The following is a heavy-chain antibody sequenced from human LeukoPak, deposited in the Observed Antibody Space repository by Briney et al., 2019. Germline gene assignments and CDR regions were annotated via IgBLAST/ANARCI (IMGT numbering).Heavy chain of an antibody. V-gene: IGHV1-69*01. CDR1: GGTFSSYA. Sequence: SVKVSCKASGGTFSSYAISWVRQAPGQGLEWMGGIIPIFGTANYAQKFQGRVTITADESTSTAYMELCSLRSEDTAVYYCARDSKAYNWNRAYYFDYWGQGTLVTVSS. CDR3: ARDSKAYNWNRAYYFDY. D-gene: IGHD1-20*01. J-gene: IGHJ4*02. CDR2: IIPIFGTA.